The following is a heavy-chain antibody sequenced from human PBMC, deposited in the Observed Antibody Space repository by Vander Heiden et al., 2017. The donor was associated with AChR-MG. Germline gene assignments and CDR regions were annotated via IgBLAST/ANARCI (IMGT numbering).Heavy chain of an antibody. Sequence: EVQMVESGGGLVKPGGSLRLSRAAPGSTFSSYSMSWGRQAPGKGLEGVSSISSSSSYIYYADSVKGRFTISRDNAKNSLYLQMNSLRAEDTAVYYCARGGDDYGGNSNAYWGQGTLVTVSS. CDR2: ISSSSSYI. V-gene: IGHV3-21*01. CDR3: ARGGDDYGGNSNAY. J-gene: IGHJ4*02. D-gene: IGHD4-17*01. CDR1: GSTFSSYS.